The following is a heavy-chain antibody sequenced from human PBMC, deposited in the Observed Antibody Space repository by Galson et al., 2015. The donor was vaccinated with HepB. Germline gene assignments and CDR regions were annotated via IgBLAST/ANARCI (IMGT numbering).Heavy chain of an antibody. CDR3: ARVSIYLPDYDYVWGSYRYSHEVWFDP. V-gene: IGHV7-4-1*02. Sequence: SVKVSCKASGYTFTSYAMNWVRQAPGQGLEWMGWINTNTGNPTYAQGFTGRFVFSLDTSVSTAYLQISSLKAEDTAVYYCARVSIYLPDYDYVWGSYRYSHEVWFDPWGQGTLVTVSS. CDR2: INTNTGNP. J-gene: IGHJ5*02. D-gene: IGHD3-16*02. CDR1: GYTFTSYA.